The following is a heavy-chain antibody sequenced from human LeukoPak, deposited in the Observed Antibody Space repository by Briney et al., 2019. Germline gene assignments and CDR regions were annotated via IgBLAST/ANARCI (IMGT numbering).Heavy chain of an antibody. J-gene: IGHJ4*02. D-gene: IGHD4-17*01. CDR2: IYYSGST. V-gene: IGHV4-59*11. CDR1: GGSLSSHY. Sequence: SETLSLTCSVSGGSLSSHYWSWIRQPPGKGLEWIGYIYYSGSTNYNPSLKSRVTMSVDTSKNQFSLKLSSVTAADTAVYYCARAHSHGDYDYWGQGTLVTVSS. CDR3: ARAHSHGDYDY.